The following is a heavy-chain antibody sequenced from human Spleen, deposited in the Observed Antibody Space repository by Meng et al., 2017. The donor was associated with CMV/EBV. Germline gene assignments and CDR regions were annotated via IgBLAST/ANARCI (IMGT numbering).Heavy chain of an antibody. D-gene: IGHD6-19*01. CDR1: GGSIRSYY. J-gene: IGHJ6*02. Sequence: SETLSLTCTVSGGSIRSYYWSWIRQPPGKGLEWIGYIYYNGSANYNPSLKSRVTISVDTSKNQFSLKLSSVTAADTAVYYCARDSSGGRYGMDVWGQGTTVTVSS. V-gene: IGHV4-59*12. CDR3: ARDSSGGRYGMDV. CDR2: IYYNGSA.